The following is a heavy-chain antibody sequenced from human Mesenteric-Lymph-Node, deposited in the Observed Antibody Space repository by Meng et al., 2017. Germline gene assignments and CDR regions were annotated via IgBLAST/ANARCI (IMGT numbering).Heavy chain of an antibody. V-gene: IGHV3-30*01. CDR2: ISYDGSNK. D-gene: IGHD6-13*01. CDR3: ARVGSAAGTN. CDR1: GFTFSSYA. J-gene: IGHJ4*02. Sequence: QVQLVESGGGVVQPGRSLRLSCAASGFTFSSYAMHWVRQAPGKGLEWVAVISYDGSNKYYADSVKGRFTISRDNSKNTLYLQMNSLRAEDTAVYYCARVGSAAGTNWGQGTLVTVSS.